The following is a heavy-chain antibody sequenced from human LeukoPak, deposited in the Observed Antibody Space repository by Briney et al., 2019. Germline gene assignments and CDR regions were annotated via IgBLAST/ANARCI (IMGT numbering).Heavy chain of an antibody. CDR1: GFTFSTYA. V-gene: IGHV3-23*01. Sequence: PGGSLRLSCAASGFTFSTYAVNWVRQAPGKGLEWFSSISDSGGRTYYADSVKGRFTISRDNSKNTLYLQMTSLRAEDTAMYYCAKDPVGRNPPYSFDYWGQGTLVTVSS. CDR2: ISDSGGRT. J-gene: IGHJ4*02. D-gene: IGHD4-23*01. CDR3: AKDPVGRNPPYSFDY.